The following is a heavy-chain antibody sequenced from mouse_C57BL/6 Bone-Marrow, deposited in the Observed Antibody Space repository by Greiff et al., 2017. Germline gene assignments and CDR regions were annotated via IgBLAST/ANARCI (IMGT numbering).Heavy chain of an antibody. J-gene: IGHJ2*01. CDR1: GFNIKDYY. Sequence: EVQLMESGAELVKPGASVKLSCKASGFNIKDYYMHWVKQRTEQGLEWIGRIDPEDGETKYAAKFQGKATITADTSSNTAYMQLSSLTSQDSAVYYGAIYAYYGSSYCLDYWGQGTTPPVSS. CDR2: IDPEDGET. CDR3: AIYAYYGSSYCLDY. D-gene: IGHD1-1*01. V-gene: IGHV14-2*01.